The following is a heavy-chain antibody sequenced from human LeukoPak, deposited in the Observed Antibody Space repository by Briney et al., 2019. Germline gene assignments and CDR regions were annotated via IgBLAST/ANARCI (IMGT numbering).Heavy chain of an antibody. CDR2: IYWDDDK. CDR3: AHSDYDYVWGSYPDY. V-gene: IGHV2-5*02. J-gene: IGHJ4*02. D-gene: IGHD3-16*02. CDR1: GFSLSTSGVG. Sequence: SGPTLVNPTQTLTLTCTFSGFSLSTSGVGVGWIRQPPGKALERLALIYWDDDKRYSPSLKGTLTITKDNSKNQVVLTMTNMDPVDTATYYCAHSDYDYVWGSYPDYWGQGTLVTVSS.